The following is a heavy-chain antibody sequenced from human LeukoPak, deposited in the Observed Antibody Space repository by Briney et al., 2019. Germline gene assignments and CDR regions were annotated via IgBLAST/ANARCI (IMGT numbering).Heavy chain of an antibody. CDR3: AKNLRDGIAAYDY. J-gene: IGHJ4*02. V-gene: IGHV3-48*01. CDR2: IGTSTTTI. D-gene: IGHD6-25*01. CDR1: GFTFSSYT. Sequence: GGSLRLSCAASGFTFSSYTMNWVRQPPGKGLEWVSNIGTSTTTIYYADSVKGRFTISRENAKNSLYLQMNSLRAEDTAVYYCAKNLRDGIAAYDYWGQGTLVTVSS.